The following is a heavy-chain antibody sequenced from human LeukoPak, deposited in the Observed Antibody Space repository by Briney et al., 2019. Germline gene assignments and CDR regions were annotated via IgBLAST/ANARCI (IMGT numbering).Heavy chain of an antibody. V-gene: IGHV3-49*04. D-gene: IGHD3-10*01. CDR2: IRSEAYGATI. CDR1: GFIFGDHA. CDR3: ARGPILLWIHNGMDV. Sequence: GGSLRLSCAGYGFIFGDHAMSWVRQAPGKGLEWVGFIRSEAYGATIEYAASVEGRFTISRDDSKGIAYLQMNSLETEDTAVYYCARGPILLWIHNGMDVWGPGTTVTVSS. J-gene: IGHJ6*02.